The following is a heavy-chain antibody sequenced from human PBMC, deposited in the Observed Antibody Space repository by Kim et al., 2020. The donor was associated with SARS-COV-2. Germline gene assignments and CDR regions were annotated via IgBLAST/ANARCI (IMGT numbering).Heavy chain of an antibody. CDR2: ISYDGSNK. Sequence: GGSLRLSCAASGFTFSSYAMHWVRQAPGKGLEWVAVISYDGSNKYYADSVKGRFTISRDNSKNTLYLQMNSLRAEDTAVYYCARRIFEIAVADPNAFDIWGQGTMVTVSS. CDR1: GFTFSSYA. D-gene: IGHD6-19*01. V-gene: IGHV3-30-3*01. CDR3: ARRIFEIAVADPNAFDI. J-gene: IGHJ3*02.